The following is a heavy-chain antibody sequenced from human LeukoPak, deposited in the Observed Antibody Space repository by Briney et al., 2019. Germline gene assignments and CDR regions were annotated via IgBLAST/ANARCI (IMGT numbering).Heavy chain of an antibody. V-gene: IGHV4-59*01. CDR1: GGSISGYY. Sequence: SETLSLTCTVSGGSISGYYWSWIRQPPGKGLEWIGYIDNSGSTTYNPSLKSRVTISLDTSKRQFSLNLNSVTAADTAVYYCARGPSSGWYVPFDSWGQGTLVTVSS. CDR2: IDNSGST. CDR3: ARGPSSGWYVPFDS. D-gene: IGHD6-19*01. J-gene: IGHJ4*02.